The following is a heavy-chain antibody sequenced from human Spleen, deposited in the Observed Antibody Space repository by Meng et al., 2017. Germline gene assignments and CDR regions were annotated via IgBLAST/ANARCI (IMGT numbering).Heavy chain of an antibody. CDR3: AKGLSRYSGSYYTWFDP. J-gene: IGHJ5*02. CDR2: ISGSGGST. Sequence: GELVECGGGLVQPGGSLRLSCAASGFTFSSYAMSWVRQAPGKGLEWVSAISGSGGSTYYADSVKGRFPISRDNSPTTLYLQLNRLRAEDTAVYYCAKGLSRYSGSYYTWFDPWGQGTLVTVSS. D-gene: IGHD1-26*01. CDR1: GFTFSSYA. V-gene: IGHV3-23*04.